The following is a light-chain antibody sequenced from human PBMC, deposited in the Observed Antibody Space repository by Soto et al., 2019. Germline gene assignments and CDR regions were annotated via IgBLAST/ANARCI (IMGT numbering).Light chain of an antibody. CDR1: SSDVGSYNL. J-gene: IGLJ1*01. CDR2: EGS. CDR3: CSYAGSSLP. V-gene: IGLV2-23*01. Sequence: QSALTQPASVSGSPGQSITISCTGTSSDVGSYNLVSWYQQHPGKAPKLMIYEGSKRPSGVSNRFSGSKSGNTASLTISGRQAEDEADYYCCSYAGSSLPFGTGTKLTVL.